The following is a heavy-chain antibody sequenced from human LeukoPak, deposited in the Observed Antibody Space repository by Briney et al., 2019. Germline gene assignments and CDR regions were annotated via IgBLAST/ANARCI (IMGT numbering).Heavy chain of an antibody. Sequence: SETLSLTCGVYGGSFSGYYWSWIRQPPGKGLEWIGEINHSGSTNYNPSLKSRVTISVDTSKNQFSLKLSSVTAADTAVYYCARRIALYYGDYGWYFDLWGRGTLVTVSS. D-gene: IGHD4-17*01. J-gene: IGHJ2*01. CDR3: ARRIALYYGDYGWYFDL. V-gene: IGHV4-34*01. CDR1: GGSFSGYY. CDR2: INHSGST.